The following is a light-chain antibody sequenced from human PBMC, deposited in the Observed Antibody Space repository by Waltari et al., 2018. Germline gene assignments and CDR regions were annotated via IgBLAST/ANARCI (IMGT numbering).Light chain of an antibody. Sequence: QSVLTQPPSASGTPGQRVTISCSGSSSNIGSNVVNWYQQLQGSAPKLLIQSNNQRPSGVPDRFSGSKSGTSASLAISGVQSADEADYYCAAWDDSLNGHVVFGGGTKLTVL. J-gene: IGLJ2*01. V-gene: IGLV1-44*01. CDR3: AAWDDSLNGHVV. CDR1: SSNIGSNV. CDR2: SNN.